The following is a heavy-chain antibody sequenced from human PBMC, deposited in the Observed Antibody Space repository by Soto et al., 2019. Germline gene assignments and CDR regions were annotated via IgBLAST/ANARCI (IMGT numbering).Heavy chain of an antibody. CDR3: ASSGHGAVPDSLGF. D-gene: IGHD3-10*01. J-gene: IGHJ4*02. V-gene: IGHV3-30-3*01. Sequence: GESLKISCAASGFSFSRFAIHWVRQAPGKGLEWVAVISKDGSVIYYADSVKGRFTISRDNSKSSLFLQVNSLTSEDTAVYHCASSGHGAVPDSLGFWGQGTLVTVSS. CDR1: GFSFSRFA. CDR2: ISKDGSVI.